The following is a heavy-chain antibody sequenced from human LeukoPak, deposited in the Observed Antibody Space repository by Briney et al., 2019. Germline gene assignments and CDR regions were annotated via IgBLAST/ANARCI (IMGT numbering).Heavy chain of an antibody. J-gene: IGHJ4*02. CDR2: INPTGGST. CDR1: GYTFPSYF. D-gene: IGHD1-26*01. CDR3: ARDTFNGYSGSYWGSRPWVY. Sequence: ASVKVSCKASGYTFPSYFMHWVRQAPGQGLEWMGIINPTGGSTTYAQKFQGRVTITRDTSASTAYMELSSLRSEDTAVYYCARDTFNGYSGSYWGSRPWVYWGQGTLVTVSS. V-gene: IGHV1-46*01.